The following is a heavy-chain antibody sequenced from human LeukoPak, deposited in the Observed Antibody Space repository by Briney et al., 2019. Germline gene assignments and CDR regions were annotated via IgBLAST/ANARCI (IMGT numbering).Heavy chain of an antibody. J-gene: IGHJ4*02. CDR1: GFTFSSYE. V-gene: IGHV3-48*03. CDR2: ISSSGSTI. Sequence: GGSLRLSCAASGFTFSSYEMNWVRQAPGKGLEWVSYISSSGSTIYYADSVKGRFTISRDNAKNSLYLQMNSLRAEDTAVYYCARDSSGWPFDYWGQGTLVTVFS. D-gene: IGHD6-19*01. CDR3: ARDSSGWPFDY.